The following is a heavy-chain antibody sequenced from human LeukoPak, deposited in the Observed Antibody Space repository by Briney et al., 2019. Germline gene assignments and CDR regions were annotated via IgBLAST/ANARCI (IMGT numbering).Heavy chain of an antibody. CDR2: ISAYNGNT. V-gene: IGHV1-18*01. CDR1: GYTFTNYG. D-gene: IGHD4-17*01. Sequence: ASVKVSCKASGYTFTNYGISLVRQAPRQGLEWMGWISAYNGNTNYAQKLQGRVTMTTDTSTSTAYMELRSLRSDDTAVYYCARDRVPATVTIRASAFDIWGQGTMVTVSS. J-gene: IGHJ3*02. CDR3: ARDRVPATVTIRASAFDI.